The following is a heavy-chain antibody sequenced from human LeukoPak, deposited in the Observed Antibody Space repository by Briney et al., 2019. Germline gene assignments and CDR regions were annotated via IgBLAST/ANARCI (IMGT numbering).Heavy chain of an antibody. CDR2: FDPEDGET. Sequence: ASVKVSCKVSGYTLTELSMHWVLQAPGKGLEWLGGFDPEDGETIYAQKFQGRATMPEETSTDTAYMELSSLRSEDTAVYYCATGDVLRYFDWFSNWGQGTLVTVSS. CDR1: GYTLTELS. J-gene: IGHJ4*02. CDR3: ATGDVLRYFDWFSN. V-gene: IGHV1-24*01. D-gene: IGHD3-9*01.